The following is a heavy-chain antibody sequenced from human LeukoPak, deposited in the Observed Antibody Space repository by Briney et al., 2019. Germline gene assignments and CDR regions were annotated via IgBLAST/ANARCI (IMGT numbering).Heavy chain of an antibody. CDR2: INGGGSLN. CDR1: GFTFSTSW. Sequence: GGSLRLSCAASGFTFSTSWMTWVRQAPGKGLEWVANINGGGSLNGHVASVKGRFTISRDNAKNSVYLQMISLRDEDTAVYYCTRDRAYGALDYWGQGTLVTVSS. CDR3: TRDRAYGALDY. J-gene: IGHJ4*02. D-gene: IGHD4/OR15-4a*01. V-gene: IGHV3-7*01.